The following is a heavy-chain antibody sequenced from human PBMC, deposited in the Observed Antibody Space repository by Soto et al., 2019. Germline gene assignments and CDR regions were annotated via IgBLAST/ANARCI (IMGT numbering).Heavy chain of an antibody. CDR3: ARGGGNPASTNDY. CDR2: IDRRGRT. Sequence: QVQLQQSGAGLLKPSETLSLTCTVHVGSLSYFYWSWIRQPPGKGLEWIGEIDRRGRTNCNPSLKSRVTISRDPSKTPFSLKLDSVTAADTAVYYCARGGGNPASTNDYWAQGTLVTVSP. V-gene: IGHV4-34*01. J-gene: IGHJ4*02. CDR1: VGSLSYFY. D-gene: IGHD3-16*01.